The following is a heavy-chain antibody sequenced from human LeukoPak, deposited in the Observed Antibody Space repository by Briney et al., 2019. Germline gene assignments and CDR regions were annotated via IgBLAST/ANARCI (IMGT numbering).Heavy chain of an antibody. J-gene: IGHJ3*02. Sequence: GGSLRLSCAASGFTFSSYSMNWVRQAPGKGLEWVSYISSSSSTIYYADSVKGRFTISRDNAKNSLYLQMNSLRAEDTAVYYCARGAEAVLRGAFDIWGQGTMVTVSS. CDR2: ISSSSSTI. CDR3: ARGAEAVLRGAFDI. D-gene: IGHD6-19*01. CDR1: GFTFSSYS. V-gene: IGHV3-48*01.